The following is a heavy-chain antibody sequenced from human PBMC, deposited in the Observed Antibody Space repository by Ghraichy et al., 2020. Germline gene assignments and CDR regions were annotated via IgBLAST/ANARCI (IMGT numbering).Heavy chain of an antibody. CDR2: LYWSGDK. Sequence: SGPTLVKPTQTLTLTCTFSGFSLSTSGVDVGWIRQPPGKALEWLTLLYWSGDKRYNPSLSTRLTITKDTSKNQVVLTMTNMNPVDTATYYCARRIWDSGYDYFDYWGQGTLVTVSS. CDR1: GFSLSTSGVD. D-gene: IGHD5-12*01. V-gene: IGHV2-5*01. CDR3: ARRIWDSGYDYFDY. J-gene: IGHJ4*02.